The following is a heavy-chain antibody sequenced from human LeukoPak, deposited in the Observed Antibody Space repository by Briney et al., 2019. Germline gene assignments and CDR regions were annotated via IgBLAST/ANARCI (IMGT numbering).Heavy chain of an antibody. D-gene: IGHD6-13*01. CDR2: IYTNGST. Sequence: SQTLSLTCTVSGGSISSGSYYWSWIRQPAGKGLEWIGRIYTNGSTNYNPSLKSRVTISVDTSKNQFSLKLSSVTAADTAVYYCARYSLSSSKPLDYWGQGTLVTVSS. CDR3: ARYSLSSSKPLDY. CDR1: GGSISSGSYY. V-gene: IGHV4-61*02. J-gene: IGHJ4*02.